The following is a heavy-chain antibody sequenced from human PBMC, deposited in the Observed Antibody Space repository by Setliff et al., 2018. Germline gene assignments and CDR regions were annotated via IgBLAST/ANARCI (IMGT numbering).Heavy chain of an antibody. D-gene: IGHD1-1*01. CDR1: GYSFSDFY. Sequence: GASVKVSCKASGYSFSDFYMHWVLQVPGEGLEALGRIDPRDDFTVYAERFKDRLTITADTSTDTSYMEMSSLRFEDTAVYYCAIDYGPTGTPYHWGQGTPVTVSS. V-gene: IGHV1-69-2*01. CDR2: IDPRDDFT. J-gene: IGHJ4*02. CDR3: AIDYGPTGTPYH.